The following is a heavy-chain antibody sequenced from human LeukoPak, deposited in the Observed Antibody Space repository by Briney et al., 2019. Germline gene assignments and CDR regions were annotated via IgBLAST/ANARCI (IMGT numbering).Heavy chain of an antibody. D-gene: IGHD6-13*01. CDR2: FDPRGSET. CDR1: GYTLTELS. V-gene: IGHV1-24*01. Sequence: ASVTVTRKVSGYTLTELSMHWVRPPPGKGLEWMGGFDPRGSETISAQKFQGIVTMTEDTSTDTAYMELSSLRSEDAAVYYCATESVGVAAAGFGVDWGQGTLVPVSS. J-gene: IGHJ4*02. CDR3: ATESVGVAAAGFGVD.